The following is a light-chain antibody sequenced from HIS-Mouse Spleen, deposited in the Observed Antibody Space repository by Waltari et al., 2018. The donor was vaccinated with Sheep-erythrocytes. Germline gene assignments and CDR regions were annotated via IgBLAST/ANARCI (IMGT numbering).Light chain of an antibody. V-gene: IGLV2-23*01. Sequence: QSALTQPASVSGSPGQSITISCTGTSSDVGSYNLVSWYQQHPGKAPKLRIYEGSKRHSGVSNRCSGSKSGNTAYLTISGLQAEDEADYYCCSYAGSSTWVFGGGTKLTVL. CDR2: EGS. J-gene: IGLJ3*02. CDR3: CSYAGSSTWV. CDR1: SSDVGSYNL.